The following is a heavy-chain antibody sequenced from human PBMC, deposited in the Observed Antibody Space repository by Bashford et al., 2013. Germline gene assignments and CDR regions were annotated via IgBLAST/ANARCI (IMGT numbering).Heavy chain of an antibody. CDR2: ISSSGST. V-gene: IGHV4-30-4*01. Sequence: WIRQPPGKGLEYIGSISSSGSTYYNPSLKSRVTISVDTSKNQFSLKLSSVTAADTAVYFCARDGPVVGVWNAFDVWGQGTVVTVSS. D-gene: IGHD1-26*01. CDR3: ARDGPVVGVWNAFDV. J-gene: IGHJ3*01.